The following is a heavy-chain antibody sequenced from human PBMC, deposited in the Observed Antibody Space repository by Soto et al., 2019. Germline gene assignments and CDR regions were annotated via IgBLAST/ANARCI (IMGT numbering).Heavy chain of an antibody. CDR3: TTGWSSKDY. J-gene: IGHJ4*02. D-gene: IGHD3-3*01. V-gene: IGHV3-15*01. CDR1: GFIFSNAW. Sequence: GGSLSLSCAASGFIFSNAWMSWVRQAPGKGLEWVGRIKSKADGGTTNYAAPVKGRFNISRDGSKNTLYLQMNGLKTEDTAVYYCTTGWSSKDYWGQGTLVTVSS. CDR2: IKSKADGGTT.